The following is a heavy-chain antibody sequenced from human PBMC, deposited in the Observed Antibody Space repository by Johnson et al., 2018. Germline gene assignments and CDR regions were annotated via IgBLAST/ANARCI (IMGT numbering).Heavy chain of an antibody. Sequence: QVQLQESGPGLVKPSETLSLSCTVSCGSISSSSYFWGWIRQPPGKGLEWIGTIYYSGSTYYNTSLKSRVPISVDTSKNQFSLNLSSVTAADTAVYYCARVTTSKHAFDIWGQGTMVTVSS. J-gene: IGHJ3*02. CDR1: CGSISSSSYF. CDR2: IYYSGST. V-gene: IGHV4-39*07. D-gene: IGHD1-1*01. CDR3: ARVTTSKHAFDI.